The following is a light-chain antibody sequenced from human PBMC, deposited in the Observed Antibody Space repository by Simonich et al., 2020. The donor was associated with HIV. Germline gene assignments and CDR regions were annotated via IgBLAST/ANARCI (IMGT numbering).Light chain of an antibody. CDR2: GAS. CDR1: QRVSST. CDR3: QQEET. Sequence: EIVMTQSPATLSVSPGERATLSCRASQRVSSTLAWYQQKPGQASRRLIHGASTRATGIPARFSGSGSGTEFTLTISSMQSEDFAVYYCQQEETFGQGTKVEIK. J-gene: IGKJ1*01. V-gene: IGKV3-15*01.